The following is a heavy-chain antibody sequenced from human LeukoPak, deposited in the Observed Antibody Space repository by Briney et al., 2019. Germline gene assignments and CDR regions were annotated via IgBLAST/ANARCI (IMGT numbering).Heavy chain of an antibody. CDR1: GGTFTSYG. D-gene: IGHD3-9*01. J-gene: IGHJ4*02. CDR3: ARDDILTGYYDY. Sequence: ASVKVSCKASGGTFTSYGISWVRQAPGQGPEWMGWISAYNGNTNYAQKLQGRVTMTTDTSTSTAYMELRSLRSDDTAVYYCARDDILTGYYDYWGQGTLVTVSS. V-gene: IGHV1-18*01. CDR2: ISAYNGNT.